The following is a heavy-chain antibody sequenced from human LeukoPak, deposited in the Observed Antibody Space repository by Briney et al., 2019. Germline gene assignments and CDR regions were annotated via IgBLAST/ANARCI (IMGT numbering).Heavy chain of an antibody. D-gene: IGHD3-22*01. Sequence: SETLSLTCTVSGGSISSYYWIWIRQPAGKGLEWIGRIYTSGSTNYNPSLKSRVTMSVDTSKNQFSLKLSSVTAADTAVYYCARGSYYDSSGYYYSAFDIWGQGTMVTVSS. V-gene: IGHV4-4*07. J-gene: IGHJ3*02. CDR2: IYTSGST. CDR1: GGSISSYY. CDR3: ARGSYYDSSGYYYSAFDI.